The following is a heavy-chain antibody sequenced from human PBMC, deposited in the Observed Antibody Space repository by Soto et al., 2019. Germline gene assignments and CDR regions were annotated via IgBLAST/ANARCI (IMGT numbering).Heavy chain of an antibody. CDR3: AQADNTDWYAVLDH. Sequence: GGSLRLSCAASGFTFSTYAMNWVRQAPGKGPEWVSAISSSGGSTYYADSVKGRFTISRDNSKNTLFLQMNSLRADDTAVYYCAQADNTDWYAVLDHWGQGSLVTVSS. V-gene: IGHV3-23*01. J-gene: IGHJ4*02. CDR1: GFTFSTYA. D-gene: IGHD6-19*01. CDR2: ISSSGGST.